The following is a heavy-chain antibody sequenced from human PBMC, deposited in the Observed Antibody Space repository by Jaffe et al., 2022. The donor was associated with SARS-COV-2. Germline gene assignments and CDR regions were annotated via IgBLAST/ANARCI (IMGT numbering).Heavy chain of an antibody. CDR1: GFTFSSSA. CDR3: AKDRDLGYMDV. V-gene: IGHV3-30*04. Sequence: QVQLVESGGGVLQPGRSLRLSCAASGFTFSSSAIHWVRQAPGKGLEWVALISYDGNNKYYADSVKGRFTLSRDNSKNTLYVQMNSLRGEDTAVYYCAKDRDLGYMDVWGKGTTVTVSS. J-gene: IGHJ6*03. CDR2: ISYDGNNK.